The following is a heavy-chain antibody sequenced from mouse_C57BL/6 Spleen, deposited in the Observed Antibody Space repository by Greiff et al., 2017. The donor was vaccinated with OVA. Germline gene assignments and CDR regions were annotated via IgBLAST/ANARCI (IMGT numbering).Heavy chain of an antibody. V-gene: IGHV5-12*01. D-gene: IGHD2-4*01. CDR3: ARYDSHYYAMDY. J-gene: IGHJ4*01. CDR1: GFTFSDYY. CDR2: ISNGGGST. Sequence: EVHLVESGGGLVQPGGSLKLSCAASGFTFSDYYMYWVRQTPEKRLEWVAYISNGGGSTYYPDTVKGRFTISRDNAKNTLYLQMSRLKSEDTAMYYCARYDSHYYAMDYWGQGTSVTVSS.